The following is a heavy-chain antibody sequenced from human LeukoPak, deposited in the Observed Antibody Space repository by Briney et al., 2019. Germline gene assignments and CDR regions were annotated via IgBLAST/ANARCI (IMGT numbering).Heavy chain of an antibody. V-gene: IGHV1-69*04. J-gene: IGHJ4*02. Sequence: SVKVSCKASGGTFSSYAISWVRQAPGQGLEWMGRIIPIFGIANYAQKFQGRVTITADKSTSTAYMELSSLRSEDTAVYYCAREADIVVVPAAIRRGYYFDYWGQGTLVTVPS. CDR1: GGTFSSYA. D-gene: IGHD2-2*01. CDR3: AREADIVVVPAAIRRGYYFDY. CDR2: IIPIFGIA.